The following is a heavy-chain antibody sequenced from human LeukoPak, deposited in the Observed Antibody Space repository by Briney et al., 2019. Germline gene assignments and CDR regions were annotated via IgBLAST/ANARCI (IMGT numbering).Heavy chain of an antibody. D-gene: IGHD2-8*02. Sequence: ASVKVSCKASGYTFTIHDINCVRQATGQGLEWMGWMNPNSGNTGYAQKFQGRVTMTRNTSISTAYIELSSLRSEDTAVYYCARGIRKVLPSAFDIWGQGTTVTVSS. J-gene: IGHJ3*02. CDR1: GYTFTIHD. V-gene: IGHV1-8*01. CDR2: MNPNSGNT. CDR3: ARGIRKVLPSAFDI.